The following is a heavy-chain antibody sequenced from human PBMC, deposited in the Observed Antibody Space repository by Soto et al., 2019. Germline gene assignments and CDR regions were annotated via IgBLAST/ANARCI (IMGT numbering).Heavy chain of an antibody. CDR1: GFTFSSYA. CDR2: ISYDGSNK. V-gene: IGHV3-30-3*01. D-gene: IGHD3-3*01. CDR3: ARGGTIFGVVTSYFDY. Sequence: PGGSLRLSCAASGFTFSSYAMHWVRQAPGKGLEWVAVISYDGSNKYYADSVKGRFTISRDNSKNTLYLQMNSLRAEDTAVYYCARGGTIFGVVTSYFDYWGQGTLVTVSS. J-gene: IGHJ4*02.